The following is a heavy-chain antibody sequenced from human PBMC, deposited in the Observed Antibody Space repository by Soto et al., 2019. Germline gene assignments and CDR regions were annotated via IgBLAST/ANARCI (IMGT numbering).Heavy chain of an antibody. D-gene: IGHD4-17*01. V-gene: IGHV3-21*01. CDR1: GFTFSSYS. CDR3: ARDSLERLRWPYDAFDI. J-gene: IGHJ3*02. Sequence: KPGGSLRLSCAASGFTFSSYSMNWVRQAPGKGLEWVSSISSSSSYIYYADSVKGRFTISRDNAKNSLYLQMNSLRAEDTAVYYCARDSLERLRWPYDAFDIWGQGTMVTVSS. CDR2: ISSSSSYI.